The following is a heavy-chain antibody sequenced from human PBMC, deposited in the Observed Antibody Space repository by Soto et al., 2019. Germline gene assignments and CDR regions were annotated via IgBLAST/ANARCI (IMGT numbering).Heavy chain of an antibody. CDR1: GFTFSSYA. J-gene: IGHJ4*02. V-gene: IGHV3-23*01. CDR3: AKDGMPHPELVITPMNFDY. CDR2: ISGSGGST. D-gene: IGHD3-9*01. Sequence: GGSLRLSCAASGFTFSSYAMSWVRQAPGKGLEWVSAISGSGGSTYYADSVKGRFTISRDNSKNTLYLQMNSLRAEDTAVYYCAKDGMPHPELVITPMNFDYWGQGTLVTVSS.